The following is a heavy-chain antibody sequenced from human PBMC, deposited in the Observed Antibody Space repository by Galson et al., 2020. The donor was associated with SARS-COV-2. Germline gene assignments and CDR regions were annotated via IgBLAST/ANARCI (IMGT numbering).Heavy chain of an antibody. J-gene: IGHJ4*02. CDR1: GFTFSSYS. V-gene: IGHV3-21*01. CDR2: ISSSSSYI. CDR3: ARGILRYFDW. D-gene: IGHD3-9*01. Sequence: GESLKISCAASGFTFSSYSMNWVRQAPGKGLEWVSSISSSSSYIYYADSVKGRFTISRDNAKNSLYLQMNSLRAEDTAVYYCARGILRYFDWWGQGTLVTVSS.